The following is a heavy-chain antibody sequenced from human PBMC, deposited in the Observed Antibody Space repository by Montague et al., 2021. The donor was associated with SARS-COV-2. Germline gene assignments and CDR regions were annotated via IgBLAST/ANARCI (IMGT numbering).Heavy chain of an antibody. CDR1: GASVASGNFY. V-gene: IGHV4-61*01. J-gene: IGHJ4*02. D-gene: IGHD2-2*01. CDR2: MYYTGHT. CDR3: ARSPANVPSRAGFDY. Sequence: SETLSLTCTVSGASVASGNFYWGWIRQPPGKGLEWIGYMYYTGHTYYNPSLESRVTMSVDPSKNQFSLTLTSVTAADTAVYYCARSPANVPSRAGFDYWGQGALVTVSS.